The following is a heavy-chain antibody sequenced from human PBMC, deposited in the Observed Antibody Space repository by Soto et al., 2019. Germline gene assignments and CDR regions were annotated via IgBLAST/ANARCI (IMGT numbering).Heavy chain of an antibody. CDR3: ARVFTYYYGSGSYRNYYGMDV. V-gene: IGHV4-31*03. D-gene: IGHD3-10*01. Sequence: SETLSLTCPVSSRSISSGGYYWSWLRQHPGKGLEWIGYIYYRGSTYYNPSLKSRVTISVDTSKIQFSLKLSSVTAADTAVYYCARVFTYYYGSGSYRNYYGMDVWGQGTTVTVSS. CDR1: SRSISSGGYY. CDR2: IYYRGST. J-gene: IGHJ6*02.